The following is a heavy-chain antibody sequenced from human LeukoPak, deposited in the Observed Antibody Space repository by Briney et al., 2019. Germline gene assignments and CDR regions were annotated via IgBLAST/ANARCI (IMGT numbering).Heavy chain of an antibody. J-gene: IGHJ5*02. D-gene: IGHD3-22*01. CDR2: IIPIFGTA. CDR1: GGTFSIYA. Sequence: GASVKVSCTASGGTFSIYAISWVRQAPGQGLEWMGGIIPIFGTANYAQKFQGRVTITADKSTSTAYMELSSLRSEDTAVYYCAREYYYDSSGGTWFDPWGQGTLVTVSS. CDR3: AREYYYDSSGGTWFDP. V-gene: IGHV1-69*06.